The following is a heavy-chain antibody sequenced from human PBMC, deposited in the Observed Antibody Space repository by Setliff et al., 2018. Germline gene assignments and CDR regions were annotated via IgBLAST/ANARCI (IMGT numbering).Heavy chain of an antibody. V-gene: IGHV4-39*01. CDR3: ARQGIAAAGTEGNFDY. Sequence: SETLPLTCTVSGGSISSSSYYWGWIRQPPGKGLEWIGSIYYSGSTYYNPSLKSRVTISVDTSKNQFSLKLSSVTAADTAVYYCARQGIAAAGTEGNFDYWGQGTLVTVSS. CDR2: IYYSGST. J-gene: IGHJ4*02. D-gene: IGHD6-13*01. CDR1: GGSISSSSYY.